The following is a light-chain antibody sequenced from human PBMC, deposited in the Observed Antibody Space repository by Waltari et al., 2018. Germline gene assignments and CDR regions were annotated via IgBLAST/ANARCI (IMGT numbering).Light chain of an antibody. CDR3: QQTYSTPYK. V-gene: IGKV1-39*01. CDR1: RSLFVY. Sequence: CRASRSLFVYFNCFQHQRARTLTLLIHTASSLQSGVPSMFSGSGSDTHVTLSIISLQPEDFATYFCQQTYSTPYKFGQGTKVDIK. CDR2: TAS. J-gene: IGKJ2*01.